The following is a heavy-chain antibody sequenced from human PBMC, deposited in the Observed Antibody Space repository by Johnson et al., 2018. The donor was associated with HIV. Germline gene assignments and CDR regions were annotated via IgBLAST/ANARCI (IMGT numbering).Heavy chain of an antibody. Sequence: VQLVESGGGLVQPGGSLRLSCAASGFTFSSYAMSWVRQAPGKGLEWVSAISGSGGSTYYADSVTGRCTISRDNSKNTLYLQMNSLGAEDTAMYYCAKSESGWYPIRAFDIWGQGTMVTVSS. V-gene: IGHV3-23*04. D-gene: IGHD6-19*01. J-gene: IGHJ3*02. CDR1: GFTFSSYA. CDR3: AKSESGWYPIRAFDI. CDR2: ISGSGGST.